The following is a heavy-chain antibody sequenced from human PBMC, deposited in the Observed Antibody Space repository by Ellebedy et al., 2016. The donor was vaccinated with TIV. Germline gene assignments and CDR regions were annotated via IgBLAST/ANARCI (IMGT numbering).Heavy chain of an antibody. CDR3: ARDSDFSSSWYGNAFDI. CDR1: GFTFSDYY. CDR2: ITSSSDYT. Sequence: PGGSLRLSCAASGFTFSDYYLSWIRQAPGKGLEWVSFITSSSDYTNYADSVKGRFTISRDNAKNSLYLQMNSLRVEDTAVYYCARDSDFSSSWYGNAFDIWGQGTMVTVSS. J-gene: IGHJ3*02. V-gene: IGHV3-11*06. D-gene: IGHD6-13*01.